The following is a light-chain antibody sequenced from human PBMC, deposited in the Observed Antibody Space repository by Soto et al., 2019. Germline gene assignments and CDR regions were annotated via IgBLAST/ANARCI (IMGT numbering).Light chain of an antibody. CDR2: QDN. J-gene: IGLJ1*01. Sequence: SYELTQPPSVSVSPGQTASITCSGDKLGDKYACWYQQKPGQSPVLVIYQDNKRPSGIPERFSGSNSGSTATLTIRGTQAMDEADYYCQAWDSSIFFGTGTKLTVL. V-gene: IGLV3-1*01. CDR3: QAWDSSIF. CDR1: KLGDKY.